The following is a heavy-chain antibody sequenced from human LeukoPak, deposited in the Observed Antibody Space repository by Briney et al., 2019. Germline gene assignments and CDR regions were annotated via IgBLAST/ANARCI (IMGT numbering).Heavy chain of an antibody. J-gene: IGHJ6*02. D-gene: IGHD5-18*01. CDR3: AKDATPGYSYIPYYYYGMDV. CDR2: ISGSGGST. Sequence: GGSLRLSCAASGFTFSSYAMSWVRQAPGKGLEWVSAISGSGGSTYYADSVKGRFTISRDNSKNTLYLQMNSLRAEDTAVYYCAKDATPGYSYIPYYYYGMDVWGQGTTVTVSS. CDR1: GFTFSSYA. V-gene: IGHV3-23*01.